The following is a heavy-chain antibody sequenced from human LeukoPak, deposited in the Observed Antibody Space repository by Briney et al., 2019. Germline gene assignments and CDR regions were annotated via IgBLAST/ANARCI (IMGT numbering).Heavy chain of an antibody. D-gene: IGHD3-3*01. J-gene: IGHJ4*02. CDR2: ISNSGGIS. Sequence: QAGGSLRLSCAVSGLTFSRYAINWVRQPPGKGLEWVSIISNSGGISVYADSVKGRFTISRDNSKNTLYLQMNSLRAEDTAVYYCAKDLRYDFWSGYLDYWGQGTLVTVSS. CDR3: AKDLRYDFWSGYLDY. V-gene: IGHV3-23*01. CDR1: GLTFSRYA.